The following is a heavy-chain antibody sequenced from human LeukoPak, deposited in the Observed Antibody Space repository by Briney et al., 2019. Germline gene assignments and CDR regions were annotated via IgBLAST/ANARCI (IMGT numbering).Heavy chain of an antibody. CDR2: FDPEDGET. D-gene: IGHD2-2*01. V-gene: IGHV1-24*01. Sequence: ASVKVSCKVSGYTLTELSMHWVRQAPGKGLEWMGGFDPEDGETIYAQKFQGRVTMTEDTSTDTAYMELSSLRSEDTAVYYCAARGVVVVPAADGYYYYYMDVWGEGTTVTVSS. CDR1: GYTLTELS. CDR3: AARGVVVVPAADGYYYYYMDV. J-gene: IGHJ6*03.